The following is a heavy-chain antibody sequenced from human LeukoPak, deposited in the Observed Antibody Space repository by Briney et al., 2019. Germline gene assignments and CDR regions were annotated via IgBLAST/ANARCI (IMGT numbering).Heavy chain of an antibody. D-gene: IGHD3-22*01. CDR3: ARGVFYYDTSGRGYYFDY. V-gene: IGHV4-4*07. Sequence: SETLSLTCTVPGGSIGSYYLSWIRQPAGKGLEWIGRIYTSGGTVYNPSLKSRVTMSVDTSKNQFSLKLSSVTAADTAVYYCARGVFYYDTSGRGYYFDYWGQGTLVTVSS. CDR2: IYTSGGT. J-gene: IGHJ4*02. CDR1: GGSIGSYY.